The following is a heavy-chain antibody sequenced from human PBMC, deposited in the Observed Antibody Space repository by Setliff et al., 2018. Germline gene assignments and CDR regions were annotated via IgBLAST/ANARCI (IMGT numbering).Heavy chain of an antibody. CDR3: ARINFYVSSGYYYAPEL. J-gene: IGHJ4*02. V-gene: IGHV4-59*01. D-gene: IGHD3-22*01. CDR1: GGSISSYY. CDR2: IYNSGST. Sequence: SETLSLTCTVSGGSISSYYWCWIRQPPGKGLEWIGYIYNSGSTNYNSSLKSRVTISVDTSNHQFYLKLASVTAADTAVYYCARINFYVSSGYYYAPELWGQGTLVTVSS.